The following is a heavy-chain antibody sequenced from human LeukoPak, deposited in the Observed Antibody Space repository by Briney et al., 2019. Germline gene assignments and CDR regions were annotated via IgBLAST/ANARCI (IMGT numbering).Heavy chain of an antibody. Sequence: SETLSLTCVVSGDSIRNDYWWNWVRQPPGKGLEWIGFISYSGNTNYNPSLKSRVTISLDTSKNQFSLKLISVTAADTAVYYCARGVGSGYTDYWGQGALVTVSS. J-gene: IGHJ4*02. CDR3: ARGVGSGYTDY. D-gene: IGHD3-22*01. V-gene: IGHV4-59*01. CDR1: GDSIRNDY. CDR2: ISYSGNT.